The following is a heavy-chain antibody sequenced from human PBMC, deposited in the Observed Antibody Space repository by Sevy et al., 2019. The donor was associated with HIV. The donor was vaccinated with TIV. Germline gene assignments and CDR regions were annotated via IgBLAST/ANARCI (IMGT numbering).Heavy chain of an antibody. Sequence: GGSLRLSCAASGFTFSSYWMHWVRQAPGKGLVWVSRINSDGSSTSYADSVKGRFTISGENAKKTVCLQMNSLRAEDTAVYYCARVIHYYDSSGYYQLDYWSQGTLVTVSS. V-gene: IGHV3-74*01. CDR1: GFTFSSYW. D-gene: IGHD3-22*01. CDR2: INSDGSST. J-gene: IGHJ4*02. CDR3: ARVIHYYDSSGYYQLDY.